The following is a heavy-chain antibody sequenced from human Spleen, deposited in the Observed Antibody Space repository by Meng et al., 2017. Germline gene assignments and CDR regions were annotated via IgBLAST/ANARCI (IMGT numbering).Heavy chain of an antibody. Sequence: GESLKISCAASGFTFSSYAMHWVRQAPGKGLEWVAVISYDGSNKYYADSVKGRFTISRDNSKNTLYLQMNSLSAEDTAVYYCARYYSSSPTYFVYWGQGTLVTVSS. CDR2: ISYDGSNK. D-gene: IGHD2-2*01. CDR1: GFTFSSYA. V-gene: IGHV3-30*07. CDR3: ARYYSSSPTYFVY. J-gene: IGHJ4*02.